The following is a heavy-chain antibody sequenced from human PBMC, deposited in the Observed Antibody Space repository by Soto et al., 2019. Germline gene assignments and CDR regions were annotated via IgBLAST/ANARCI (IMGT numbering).Heavy chain of an antibody. CDR2: IYPGDSDT. CDR1: GFSLNTYW. CDR3: ARQEVAGTGSYYYGMDV. D-gene: IGHD6-19*01. V-gene: IGHV5-51*01. J-gene: IGHJ6*02. Sequence: RGESLKISCKASGFSLNTYWIAWVRQMPGKGLEWMGAIYPGDSDTRYSPSFQGQVTISADKSISTAYLQWSSLKASDTAMYYCARQEVAGTGSYYYGMDVWGQGTTVTVSS.